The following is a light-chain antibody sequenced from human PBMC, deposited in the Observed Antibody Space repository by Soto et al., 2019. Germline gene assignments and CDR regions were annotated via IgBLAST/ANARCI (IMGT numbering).Light chain of an antibody. J-gene: IGKJ5*01. CDR1: QSVSDN. CDR2: SAS. V-gene: IGKV3-15*01. CDR3: QQYNDWPIT. Sequence: EIVMTQSPATLSVSPWERVTLSCRASQSVSDNVAWYQQRPGQSPRLLMHSASARAAGLPARFSGSGSGTEFSLSIHSLQSEDFAVYFCQQYNDWPITFGQGTRLEI.